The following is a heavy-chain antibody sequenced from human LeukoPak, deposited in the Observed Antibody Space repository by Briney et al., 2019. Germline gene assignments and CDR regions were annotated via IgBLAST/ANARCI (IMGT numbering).Heavy chain of an antibody. Sequence: PSETLSLTCTVSGYSINSGYYWVWIRPPPGKGLEWIGSIYRSGSTNYNPSLKSRVTISVDTSKNQFSLKVSSVTAADTAVYYCARGDCSSTICYSPMDVWGKGTTVTVSS. CDR2: IYRSGST. V-gene: IGHV4-38-2*02. CDR1: GYSINSGYY. D-gene: IGHD2-2*01. CDR3: ARGDCSSTICYSPMDV. J-gene: IGHJ6*03.